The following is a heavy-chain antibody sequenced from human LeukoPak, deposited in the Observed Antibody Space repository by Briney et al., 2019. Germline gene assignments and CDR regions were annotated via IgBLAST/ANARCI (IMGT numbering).Heavy chain of an antibody. V-gene: IGHV1-2*02. CDR1: GYTFTDYY. D-gene: IGHD4-17*01. CDR2: INPTSGGT. Sequence: ASVKVSCKASGYTFTDYYIQWVRQAPGQGLEWMGWINPTSGGTNYAQKFQGRVTMTRDTSISTAYMELSRLTSDDTAVYYCARADYGHYFDYWGQGTLVTVSS. CDR3: ARADYGHYFDY. J-gene: IGHJ4*02.